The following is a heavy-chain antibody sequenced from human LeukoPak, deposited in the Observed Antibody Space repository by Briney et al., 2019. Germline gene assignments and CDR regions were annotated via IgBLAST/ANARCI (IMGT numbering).Heavy chain of an antibody. D-gene: IGHD3-10*01. J-gene: IGHJ4*02. Sequence: GGSLRLSCVVSGFTFSNYWMSWVRQGPGKGPEWVANIKHDGSEKYYVDSVKGRFTISRDNAKESLYLQMNSLRAEDTAVYYCARDGMVRGVMVYWGQGTLVTVSS. V-gene: IGHV3-7*04. CDR2: IKHDGSEK. CDR3: ARDGMVRGVMVY. CDR1: GFTFSNYW.